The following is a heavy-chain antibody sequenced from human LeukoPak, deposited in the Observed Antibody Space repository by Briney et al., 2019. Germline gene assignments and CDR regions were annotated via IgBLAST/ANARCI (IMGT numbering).Heavy chain of an antibody. J-gene: IGHJ5*02. CDR3: GYSSSRYETHLDP. CDR2: IIPILNIA. D-gene: IGHD6-13*01. Sequence: GASVKVSCKASGGTFSSYAISWVRQAPGQGLEWMGRIIPILNIANYAQKFQGRVTITADKSTSTAYMELSSLRSEDTAVYYCGYSSSRYETHLDPWGQGTLVTVSS. V-gene: IGHV1-69*04. CDR1: GGTFSSYA.